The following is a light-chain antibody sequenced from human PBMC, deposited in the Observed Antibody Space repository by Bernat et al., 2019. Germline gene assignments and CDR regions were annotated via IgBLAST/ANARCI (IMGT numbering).Light chain of an antibody. J-gene: IGKJ2*01. CDR2: GAS. V-gene: IGKV3-15*01. CDR3: QQYNNWPPQYT. Sequence: DILLTQSPATVSLSPGERATLSCRASQRVGTNLAWYQHKPGQPHRLLISGASTRATDIPARFSASGSGTEFTLTIDSLQSEDFAVYYCQQYNNWPPQYTFGQGTKLEIK. CDR1: QRVGTN.